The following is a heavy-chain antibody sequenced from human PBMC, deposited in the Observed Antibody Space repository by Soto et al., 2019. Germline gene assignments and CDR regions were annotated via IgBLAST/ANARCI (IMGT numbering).Heavy chain of an antibody. CDR1: GGSISSGDYS. V-gene: IGHV4-30-2*01. CDR2: IYHSGPT. J-gene: IGHJ5*02. CDR3: ARDRLANWFDP. Sequence: LTCXVSGGSISSGDYSWSWIRQPRGKGLEWIGYIYHSGPTWYNPSLKSRVTISVDRSKNQFSLKLSSVTAADTAVYYCARDRLANWFDPWGQGTLVTVSS. D-gene: IGHD3-9*01.